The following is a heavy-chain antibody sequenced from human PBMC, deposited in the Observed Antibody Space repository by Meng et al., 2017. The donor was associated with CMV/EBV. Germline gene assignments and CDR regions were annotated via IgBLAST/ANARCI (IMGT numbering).Heavy chain of an antibody. Sequence: SQTLSLTRAVYGGSFSGYYWSWSRQPPGKGLEWIGEINHSGSTNYNPSLKSRVTISVDTSKNQFSLKLSSVTAADTAVYYCARDGVGATTGFDYWGQGTLVTVSS. CDR3: ARDGVGATTGFDY. J-gene: IGHJ4*02. V-gene: IGHV4-34*01. CDR2: INHSGST. D-gene: IGHD1-26*01. CDR1: GGSFSGYY.